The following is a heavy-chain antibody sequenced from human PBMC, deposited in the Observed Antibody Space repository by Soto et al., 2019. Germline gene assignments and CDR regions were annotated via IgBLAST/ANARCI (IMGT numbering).Heavy chain of an antibody. CDR3: AKQSDCSSTSCFDTDYYYYYYMDV. CDR1: GFTFSSYA. Sequence: GGSLRLSCAASGFTFSSYAMSWVRQAPGKGLEWVSAISGSGGSTYYADSVKGRLTNSRENSKNTQDLQMNSLRAEDKAVYYCAKQSDCSSTSCFDTDYYYYYYMDVWGKGTTVTVSS. J-gene: IGHJ6*03. D-gene: IGHD2-2*01. V-gene: IGHV3-23*01. CDR2: ISGSGGST.